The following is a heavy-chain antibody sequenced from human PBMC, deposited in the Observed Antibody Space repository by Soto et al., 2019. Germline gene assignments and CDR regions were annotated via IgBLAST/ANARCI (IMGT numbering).Heavy chain of an antibody. CDR1: GDSVSSDTAA. V-gene: IGHV6-1*01. D-gene: IGHD6-6*01. CDR3: ARAKEYTSSSGMDV. J-gene: IGHJ6*02. Sequence: SQTLSLTCAISGDSVSSDTAAWNWIRQSPSRGLEWLGRTYYRSKWYNDYAVSVKSRITLNPDTSKNQFSLQLNSLTPEDTAVHYCARAKEYTSSSGMDVWGQGIPVTVS. CDR2: TYYRSKWYN.